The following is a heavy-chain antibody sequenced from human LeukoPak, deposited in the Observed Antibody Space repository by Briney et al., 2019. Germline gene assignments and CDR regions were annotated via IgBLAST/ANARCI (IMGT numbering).Heavy chain of an antibody. CDR1: GYTFTGYY. D-gene: IGHD6-19*01. CDR3: ARKSSSGWKDAFDI. CDR2: INPNSGGT. Sequence: ASVKVSCKASGYTFTGYYMHWVRQAPGQGLEWTGWINPNSGGTNYAQKFQGRVTMTRDTSISTAYMELSRLRSDDTAVYYCARKSSSGWKDAFDIWGQGTMVTVSS. J-gene: IGHJ3*02. V-gene: IGHV1-2*02.